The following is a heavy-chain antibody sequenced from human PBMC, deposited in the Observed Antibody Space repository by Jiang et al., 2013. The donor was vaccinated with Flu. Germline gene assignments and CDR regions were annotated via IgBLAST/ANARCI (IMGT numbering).Heavy chain of an antibody. CDR1: GGSISSYY. J-gene: IGHJ5*02. D-gene: IGHD2-2*01. CDR2: IYYSGST. CDR3: ARLTRDIVVVPAARGWFDP. Sequence: VKPSETLSLTCTVSGGSISSYYWSWIRQPPGKGLEWIGYIYYSGSTNYNPSLKSRVTISVDTSKNQFSLKLSSVTAADTAVYYCARLTRDIVVVPAARGWFDPWGQGTLVTVSS. V-gene: IGHV4-59*08.